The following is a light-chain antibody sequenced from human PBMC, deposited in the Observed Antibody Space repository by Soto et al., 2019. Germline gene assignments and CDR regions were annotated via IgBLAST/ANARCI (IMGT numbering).Light chain of an antibody. V-gene: IGKV3-15*01. CDR1: QSVSSSY. CDR2: GAS. J-gene: IGKJ1*01. Sequence: IVLTQSPSTLSLSPGEGATLSCRASQSVSSSYLAWYQQKPGQAPRLLIYGASTRATGIPARFSGSGSGTELTLTISSLQSEDFAVYYCQQYNNWPGTFGQGTKVDI. CDR3: QQYNNWPGT.